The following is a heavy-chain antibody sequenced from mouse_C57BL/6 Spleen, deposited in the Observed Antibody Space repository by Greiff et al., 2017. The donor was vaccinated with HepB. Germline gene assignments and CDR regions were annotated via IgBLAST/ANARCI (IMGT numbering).Heavy chain of an antibody. V-gene: IGHV14-1*01. Sequence: VQLQQSGAELVRPGASVKLSCTASGFNIKDYYMHWVKQRPEQGLEWIGRIDPEDGDTDYAPTFQGKATMTADTSSNTAYLQLSSLTSEDTAFYYWTTVITTPRAGFAYWGQGTLVTVAA. CDR1: GFNIKDYY. CDR3: TTVITTPRAGFAY. D-gene: IGHD1-1*01. J-gene: IGHJ3*01. CDR2: IDPEDGDT.